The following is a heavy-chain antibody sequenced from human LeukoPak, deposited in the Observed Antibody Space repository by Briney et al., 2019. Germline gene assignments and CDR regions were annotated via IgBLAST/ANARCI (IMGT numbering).Heavy chain of an antibody. CDR2: ISSSGSTI. Sequence: GGSLRLSCAASGFTLSSYEMNWVRQAPGKGLEWVSYISSSGSTIYYADSVKGRFTISRDNAKNSLYLQMNSLRAEDTAVYYCARSGYSSGWSNYYYYGMDVWGQGTTVTVSS. CDR3: ARSGYSSGWSNYYYYGMDV. V-gene: IGHV3-48*03. D-gene: IGHD6-19*01. CDR1: GFTLSSYE. J-gene: IGHJ6*02.